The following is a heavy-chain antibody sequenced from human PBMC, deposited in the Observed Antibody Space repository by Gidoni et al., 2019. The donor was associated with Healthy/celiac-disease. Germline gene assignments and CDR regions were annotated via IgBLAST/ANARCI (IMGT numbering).Heavy chain of an antibody. Sequence: QVQLVESGGGVVQPVRSLRLSCAASGFTFSSYAMHWVRQAPGKGLEWVAVISYDGSNKYYADSVKGRFTISRDISKNTLYLQMNSLRAEDTAVYYCARDPKHSSGLDYWGQGTLVTVSS. CDR3: ARDPKHSSGLDY. V-gene: IGHV3-30*01. CDR1: GFTFSSYA. CDR2: ISYDGSNK. D-gene: IGHD3-22*01. J-gene: IGHJ4*02.